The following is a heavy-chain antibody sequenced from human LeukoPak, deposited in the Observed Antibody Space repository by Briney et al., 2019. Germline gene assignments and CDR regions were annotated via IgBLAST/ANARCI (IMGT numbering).Heavy chain of an antibody. CDR2: IKQDGSEK. CDR1: GFPFSRYW. V-gene: IGHV3-7*05. J-gene: IGHJ5*02. D-gene: IGHD1-26*01. CDR3: ARGWELDP. Sequence: GGSLRLSCAASGFPFSRYWLSWVRQAPGKGLEWVAKIKQDGSEKYYVDSVKGRFTIYRDNAKNSLYLQMNSLRVEDTAVYYCARGWELDPWGQGTLVTVSS.